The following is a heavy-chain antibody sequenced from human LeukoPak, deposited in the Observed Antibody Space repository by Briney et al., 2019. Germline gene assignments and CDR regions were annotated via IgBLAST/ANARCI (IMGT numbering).Heavy chain of an antibody. D-gene: IGHD6-19*01. CDR2: INPNSGGT. J-gene: IGHJ4*02. CDR3: ARGVGNEWLIKYSDY. CDR1: GYTFTGYY. Sequence: ASVTVSCKASGYTFTGYYLHCVRQAPGQGLEWMGCINPNSGGTNYAQKFQGWVTMTRDPYIGTAYMGLRRLTSDDTAVYYCARGVGNEWLIKYSDYWGQGTLVTVSS. V-gene: IGHV1-2*04.